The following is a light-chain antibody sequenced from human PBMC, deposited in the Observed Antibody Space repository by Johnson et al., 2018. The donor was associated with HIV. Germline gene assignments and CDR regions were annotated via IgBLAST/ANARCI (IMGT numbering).Light chain of an antibody. CDR2: ENN. J-gene: IGLJ1*01. V-gene: IGLV1-51*02. Sequence: QSVLTQPPSVSAAPGQKVTISCSGSSSNIGNNYVSWYQQLPGTAPKLLIYENNKRPSGIPDRFSGSKSGTSATLGITGLQTGDEAEYYCGTWDSSLSAYVFGTGTKGTVL. CDR3: GTWDSSLSAYV. CDR1: SSNIGNNY.